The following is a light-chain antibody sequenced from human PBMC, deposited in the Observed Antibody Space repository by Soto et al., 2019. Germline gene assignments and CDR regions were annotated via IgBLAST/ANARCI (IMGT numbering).Light chain of an antibody. CDR3: QQYNSYWT. CDR2: DAS. CDR1: QSINIW. V-gene: IGKV1-5*01. J-gene: IGKJ1*01. Sequence: DIQITQSPSTLSASVGDRVTITCRASQSINIWLAWYQQKPGKAPKLLIYDASSLESGVPSRFSGSGSGTEFTLTISSLQPDDFATYYCQQYNSYWTFGLGTKVEIK.